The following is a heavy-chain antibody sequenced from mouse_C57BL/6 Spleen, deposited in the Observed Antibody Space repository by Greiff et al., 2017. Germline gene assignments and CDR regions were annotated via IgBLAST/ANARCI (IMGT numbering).Heavy chain of an antibody. J-gene: IGHJ2*01. CDR3: ARGGTTVVDYFDY. CDR2: ISDGGSYT. CDR1: GFTFSSYA. Sequence: EVQGVESGGGLVKPGGSLKLSCAASGFTFSSYAMSWVRQTPEKRLEWVATISDGGSYTYYPDNVKGRITISRDNAKNNLYLQMSHLKSEDTAMYYCARGGTTVVDYFDYWGQGTTLTVSS. D-gene: IGHD1-1*01. V-gene: IGHV5-4*01.